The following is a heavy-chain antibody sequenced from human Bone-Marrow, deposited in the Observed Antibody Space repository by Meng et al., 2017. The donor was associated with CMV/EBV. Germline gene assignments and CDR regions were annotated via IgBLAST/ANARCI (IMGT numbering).Heavy chain of an antibody. J-gene: IGHJ4*02. CDR2: ISYSGRT. Sequence: LPCPFPGDSLRTHYWWSWVRQTPGKGLEWIGEISYSGRTKYTPSLKSRVTISVDKTTNHFSLKVASVTAADTGVYFCARSPGYWSLDYWGQGNLVTVSS. CDR3: ARSPGYWSLDY. V-gene: IGHV4-4*01. CDR1: GDSLRTHYW. D-gene: IGHD2-8*02.